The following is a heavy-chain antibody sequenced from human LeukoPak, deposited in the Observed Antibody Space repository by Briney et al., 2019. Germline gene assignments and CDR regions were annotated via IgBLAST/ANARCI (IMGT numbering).Heavy chain of an antibody. D-gene: IGHD3-3*01. CDR3: ARDLEWGRGVIEGENWFDP. J-gene: IGHJ5*02. V-gene: IGHV1-24*01. CDR2: FDPEDGET. CDR1: GYTLTELS. Sequence: ASVKVSCKVSGYTLTELSMHWVRQAPGKGLEWMGGFDPEDGETIYAQKFQGRVTMTEDTSTDTAYMELSSLRSEDTAVYYCARDLEWGRGVIEGENWFDPWGQGTLVTVSS.